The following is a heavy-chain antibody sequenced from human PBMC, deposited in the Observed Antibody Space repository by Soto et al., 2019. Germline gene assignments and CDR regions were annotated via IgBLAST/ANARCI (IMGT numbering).Heavy chain of an antibody. J-gene: IGHJ4*02. Sequence: QVTLKESGPVLVKPTETLTLTCTVSGISLSNDRTGVSWIRQPPGKALEWLAHIFSNDEKSHSTSLKSRLTISKDTSKNQVVLTMTNVDPVDTATYFYARILRNNHHPPDYWGQGTLVTVSS. CDR1: GISLSNDRTG. V-gene: IGHV2-26*01. CDR3: ARILRNNHHPPDY. CDR2: IFSNDEK.